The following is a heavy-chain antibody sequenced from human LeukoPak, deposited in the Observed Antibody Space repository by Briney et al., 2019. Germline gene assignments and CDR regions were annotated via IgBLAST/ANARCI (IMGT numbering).Heavy chain of an antibody. CDR1: GFTFGDYA. J-gene: IGHJ5*02. Sequence: PGGSLRLSCTASGFTFGDYAMSWVRQAPGKGLEWVGFIRSKAYGGTTEYAASVKGRFTISRDDSKSIAYLRMSSLKTEDTAVYYCTRPQSSITIFGVVIAYNWFDPWGQGTLVTVSS. V-gene: IGHV3-49*04. D-gene: IGHD3-3*01. CDR2: IRSKAYGGTT. CDR3: TRPQSSITIFGVVIAYNWFDP.